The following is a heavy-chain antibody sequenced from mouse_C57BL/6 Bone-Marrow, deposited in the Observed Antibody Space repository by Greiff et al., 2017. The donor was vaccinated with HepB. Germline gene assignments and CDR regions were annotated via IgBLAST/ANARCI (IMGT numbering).Heavy chain of an antibody. CDR1: GFTFTDYY. D-gene: IGHD1-1*01. V-gene: IGHV7-3*01. CDR2: IRNKANGYTT. J-gene: IGHJ1*03. CDR3: ARSPSYYGSSYGYFDV. Sequence: EVQVVESGGGLVQPGGSLSLSCAASGFTFTDYYMSWVRQPPGKALEWLGFIRNKANGYTTEYSASVKGRFTISRDNSQSILYLQMNALRAEDSATYYCARSPSYYGSSYGYFDVWGTGTTVTVSS.